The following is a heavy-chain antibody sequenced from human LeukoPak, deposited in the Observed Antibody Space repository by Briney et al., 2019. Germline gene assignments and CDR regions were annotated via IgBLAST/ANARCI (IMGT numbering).Heavy chain of an antibody. J-gene: IGHJ4*02. Sequence: GSLRLSCAASGFTFSSYAMSWVRQAPGKGLEWVSAISGSGGSTYYADSVKGRFTISRDNSKNTLYLQMNSLRAEDTAVYYCAKDVYYYDSSGYYPGSDYWGQGTLVTVSP. CDR3: AKDVYYYDSSGYYPGSDY. CDR2: ISGSGGST. V-gene: IGHV3-23*01. D-gene: IGHD3-22*01. CDR1: GFTFSSYA.